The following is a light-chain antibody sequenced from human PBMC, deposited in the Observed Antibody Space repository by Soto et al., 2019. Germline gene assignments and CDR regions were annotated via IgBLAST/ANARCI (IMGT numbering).Light chain of an antibody. CDR2: DVS. Sequence: QSALTQPASVSGSPGQSITISCTGTSSDVGDYNYVSWYQQHPGKAPKLMIYDVSSRPSGVSNRFSGSKSGNTASLTISGLQAEDEADYYCSSYTSSTTEVFGTGTKLTVL. J-gene: IGLJ1*01. CDR1: SSDVGDYNY. CDR3: SSYTSSTTEV. V-gene: IGLV2-14*01.